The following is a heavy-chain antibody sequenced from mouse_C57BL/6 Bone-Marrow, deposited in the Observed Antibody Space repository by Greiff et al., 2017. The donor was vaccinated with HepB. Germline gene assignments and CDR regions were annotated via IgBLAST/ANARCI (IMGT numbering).Heavy chain of an antibody. CDR2: ISDGGSYT. V-gene: IGHV5-4*01. CDR3: ARRDYYGKDYYAMDY. CDR1: GFTFSSYA. Sequence: EVQLVESGPELVKPGGSLKLSCAASGFTFSSYAMSWVRQTPEKRLEWVATISDGGSYTYYPDNVKGRFTISRDNAKNNLYLQMSHLKSEDTAMYYCARRDYYGKDYYAMDYWGQGTSVTVSS. D-gene: IGHD1-1*01. J-gene: IGHJ4*01.